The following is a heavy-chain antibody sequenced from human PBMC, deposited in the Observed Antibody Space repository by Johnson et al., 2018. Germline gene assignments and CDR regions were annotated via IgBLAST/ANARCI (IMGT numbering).Heavy chain of an antibody. CDR3: TTVQWELPDAFDI. CDR1: GFTFSNAW. D-gene: IGHD1-26*01. J-gene: IGHJ3*02. CDR2: IKSKTDGGTT. V-gene: IGHV3-15*01. Sequence: VQLVQAGGGLVEPGGSLRLWCAASGFTFSNAWMSWVRQAPGKGLEWVGRIKSKTDGGTTAYAAPVKGRFTISRDDSKNTQYLQMNSLKTEDTAVYYCTTVQWELPDAFDIWGQGTMVTVSS.